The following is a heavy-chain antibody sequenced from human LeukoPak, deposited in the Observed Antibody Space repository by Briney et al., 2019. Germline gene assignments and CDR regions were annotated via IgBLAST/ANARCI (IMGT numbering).Heavy chain of an antibody. J-gene: IGHJ4*02. Sequence: SETLSLTCTVSDDSISTPFYYWGWIRQPPGKGLEWIGSIYNSVSTFYNPSLKSRVTISIDTSRNHFSLRLTSVNVADTAVYYCASNSSSGWFDFWGQGILVTVSS. CDR1: DDSISTPFYY. CDR2: IYNSVST. V-gene: IGHV4-39*02. D-gene: IGHD6-19*01. CDR3: ASNSSSGWFDF.